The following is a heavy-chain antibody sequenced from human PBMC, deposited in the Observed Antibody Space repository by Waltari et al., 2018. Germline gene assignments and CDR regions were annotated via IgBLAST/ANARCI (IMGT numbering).Heavy chain of an antibody. Sequence: EVQLVQSGAEVKKPGATVKISCKVSGYTFTDYYMHWVQQAPGKGLEWMGLVDPEDGETIYAEKFQGRVTITADTSTDTAYMELSSLRSEDTAVYYCATTTRVPAAMLDYYYGMDVWGQGTTVTVSS. V-gene: IGHV1-69-2*01. CDR2: VDPEDGET. CDR1: GYTFTDYY. D-gene: IGHD2-2*01. J-gene: IGHJ6*02. CDR3: ATTTRVPAAMLDYYYGMDV.